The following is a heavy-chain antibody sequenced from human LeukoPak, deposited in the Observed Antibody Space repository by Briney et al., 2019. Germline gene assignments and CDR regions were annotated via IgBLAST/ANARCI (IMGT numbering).Heavy chain of an antibody. D-gene: IGHD3-10*01. Sequence: GRSLRLSCAASGFTFRTYGMHWVCQAPGKGLEWVAVIWQDGSNKDYADFVKGRFTISRDNSKNTLYLQMNSLRGEDAAVYYCARGSPYYFDYWGQGTLVTVSS. CDR2: IWQDGSNK. V-gene: IGHV3-33*01. CDR1: GFTFRTYG. J-gene: IGHJ4*02. CDR3: ARGSPYYFDY.